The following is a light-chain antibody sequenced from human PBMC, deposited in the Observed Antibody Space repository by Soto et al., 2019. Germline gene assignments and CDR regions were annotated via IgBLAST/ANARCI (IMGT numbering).Light chain of an antibody. CDR1: QSVSRF. CDR2: RVS. J-gene: IGKJ4*02. Sequence: ETVLTQSPATLSLSPGERATLSCRASQSVSRFFAWYQQKPGQAPRLLINRVSNRATGVPARFSGSGSGTDFTLTISSLEPEDSGVYYCQQRFTWPLTFGGGTKVEIK. CDR3: QQRFTWPLT. V-gene: IGKV3-11*01.